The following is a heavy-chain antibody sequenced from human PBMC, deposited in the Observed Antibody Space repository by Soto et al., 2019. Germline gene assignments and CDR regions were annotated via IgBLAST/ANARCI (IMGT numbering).Heavy chain of an antibody. CDR3: ARGGSEHPPLNYYYYGMDV. CDR1: GYTFTGYY. CDR2: INPNSGGT. Sequence: ASVKVSCKASGYTFTGYYMHWVRQAPGQGLEWMGWINPNSGGTNYAQKFQGWVTMTRDTSISTAYMELSRLRSDDTAVYYCARGGSEHPPLNYYYYGMDVWGQGTTVTVSS. V-gene: IGHV1-2*04. D-gene: IGHD1-1*01. J-gene: IGHJ6*02.